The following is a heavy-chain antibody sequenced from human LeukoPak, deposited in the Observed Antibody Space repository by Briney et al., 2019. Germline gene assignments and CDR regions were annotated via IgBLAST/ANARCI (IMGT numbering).Heavy chain of an antibody. CDR3: ARGPPALRYFDWLPYFDY. J-gene: IGHJ4*02. D-gene: IGHD3-9*01. CDR2: IYHGGST. CDR1: GGSINSGGYS. Sequence: SQTLSLTCAVSGGSINSGGYSWSWIRQPPGKGLEWVGYIYHGGSTYYNPFLKSRVTISVDRSKNRFSLKLSSVTAADTAVYYCARGPPALRYFDWLPYFDYWGQGTLVTVSS. V-gene: IGHV4-30-2*01.